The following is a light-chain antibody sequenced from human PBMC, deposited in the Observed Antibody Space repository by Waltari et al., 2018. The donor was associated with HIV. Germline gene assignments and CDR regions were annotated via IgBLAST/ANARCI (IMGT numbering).Light chain of an antibody. Sequence: QSAMTQPASVSGSPGQPITISCTRTSSSVGGHTYVPWYQQHPGNAPKLMIYEVSKRPSGVSNRFSGSKSGNTASLTISGLQAEDEADYYCSSYTSSSTSHVFGTGTKVTVL. CDR3: SSYTSSSTSHV. CDR1: SSSVGGHTY. CDR2: EVS. J-gene: IGLJ1*01. V-gene: IGLV2-14*01.